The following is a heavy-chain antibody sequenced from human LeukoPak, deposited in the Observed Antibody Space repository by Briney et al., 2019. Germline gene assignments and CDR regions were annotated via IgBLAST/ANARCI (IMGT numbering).Heavy chain of an antibody. CDR3: ARDVGGVYSLDY. J-gene: IGHJ4*02. CDR2: IIPIFGTA. Sequence: GASVKVSCKASGGTFSSYAISWVRQAPGQGLEWMGGIIPIFGTANYAQKFQGRVTITTDESTSTAYMELSSLRSEETAVYYCARDVGGVYSLDYWARESWSPSPQ. V-gene: IGHV1-69*05. D-gene: IGHD3-16*01. CDR1: GGTFSSYA.